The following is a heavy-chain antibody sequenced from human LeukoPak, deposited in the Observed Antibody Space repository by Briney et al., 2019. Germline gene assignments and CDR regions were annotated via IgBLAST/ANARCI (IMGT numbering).Heavy chain of an antibody. J-gene: IGHJ4*02. CDR2: IYYSGST. V-gene: IGHV4-30-4*01. D-gene: IGHD5-18*01. CDR1: GGSISSGDYY. CDR3: ARVEYSYGYPTKN. Sequence: PSETLSLTCTVSGGSISSGDYYWSWIRQPPGKGLEWIGYIYYSGSTYYNPSLKSRVTISVDTSKNQFSLKLSSVTAADTAVYYCARVEYSYGYPTKNWGQGTLVTVSS.